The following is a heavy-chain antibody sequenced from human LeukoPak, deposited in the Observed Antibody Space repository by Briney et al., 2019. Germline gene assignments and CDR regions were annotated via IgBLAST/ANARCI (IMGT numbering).Heavy chain of an antibody. CDR1: GFTFSTST. CDR2: ISSNNDYI. J-gene: IGHJ5*02. D-gene: IGHD6-19*01. CDR3: VRIPNSAGFPNWFDP. Sequence: GGSLRLSCAASGFTFSTSTMNWVRQAPGKGLEWVSSISSNNDYIYYADSVKGRFTISRDNAKNSLYLQMNSLRAEDTAVYYCVRIPNSAGFPNWFDPWGQGILVTVSS. V-gene: IGHV3-21*01.